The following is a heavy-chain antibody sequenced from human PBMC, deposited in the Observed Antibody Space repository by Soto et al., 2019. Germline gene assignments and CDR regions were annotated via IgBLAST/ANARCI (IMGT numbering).Heavy chain of an antibody. Sequence: QVQLVQSGGEVKKPGASVKVSCKVAGYTFTSHGISWVRQAPGQGLEWMGWISTFHGSINYAQKFQGRVTMTTDTSTSTAYMELRSLRSDDTAVYYCARFYSSGWPRGYFDYWGQGTPVTVSA. V-gene: IGHV1-18*01. CDR2: ISTFHGSI. D-gene: IGHD6-19*01. CDR3: ARFYSSGWPRGYFDY. CDR1: GYTFTSHG. J-gene: IGHJ4*02.